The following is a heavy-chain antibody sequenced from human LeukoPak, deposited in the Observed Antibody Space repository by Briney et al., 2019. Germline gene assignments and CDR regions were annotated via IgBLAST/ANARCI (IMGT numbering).Heavy chain of an antibody. J-gene: IGHJ4*02. CDR1: GFTFSSYA. V-gene: IGHV3-23*01. CDR2: ISGSGGST. CDR3: AKDRPYYYDSSGYRPAGDFDY. Sequence: GGSLRLSCAASGFTFSSYAMSWVRQAPGKGLEWVSAISGSGGSTYYADSVKGRFTISRDNSKNTLYLQMSSLRAEDTAVYYCAKDRPYYYDSSGYRPAGDFDYWGQGTLVTVSS. D-gene: IGHD3-22*01.